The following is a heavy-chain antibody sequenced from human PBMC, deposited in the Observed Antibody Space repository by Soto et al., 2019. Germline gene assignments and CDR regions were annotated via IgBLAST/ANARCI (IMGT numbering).Heavy chain of an antibody. Sequence: PSETLSLTCSVTGASVSTYSWSWIRQSPGKGLEWIGYIHYSGGTNYTPSLRSRVTISVDTSKNHLSLNLTSLTAADTAVYYCARGGISGSAVYNWFDPWGQGTLVTVSS. J-gene: IGHJ5*02. V-gene: IGHV4-59*02. D-gene: IGHD3-10*01. CDR3: ARGGISGSAVYNWFDP. CDR2: IHYSGGT. CDR1: GASVSTYS.